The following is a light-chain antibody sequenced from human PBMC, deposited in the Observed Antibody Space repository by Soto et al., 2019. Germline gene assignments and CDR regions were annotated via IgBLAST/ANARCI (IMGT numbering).Light chain of an antibody. CDR3: LQYDNWPPAT. Sequence: KKSPDTLSLSPPERSTHCFSSSQSVSTHLAWYQQKPGQAPRLLIYGASTRATAIPARFSGSGSGTHFSLTISSLQSEDFAVYYCLQYDNWPPATFGQGTRLEIK. V-gene: IGKV3-15*01. J-gene: IGKJ5*01. CDR2: GAS. CDR1: QSVSTH.